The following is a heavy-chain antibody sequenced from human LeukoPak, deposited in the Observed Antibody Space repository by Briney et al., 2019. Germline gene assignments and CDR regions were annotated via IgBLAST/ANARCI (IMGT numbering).Heavy chain of an antibody. CDR3: ARDGVGGVYGDYGYFDL. Sequence: ASVKVSCKASGYTLTDYYMHWVRQAPGQGLEWMGWINPNSGGTNYAQKFQGRVTMTRDTSISTAYMELSRLRSDDTAVYYCARDGVGGVYGDYGYFDLWGRGTLVTVSS. CDR2: INPNSGGT. CDR1: GYTLTDYY. V-gene: IGHV1-2*02. J-gene: IGHJ2*01. D-gene: IGHD4-17*01.